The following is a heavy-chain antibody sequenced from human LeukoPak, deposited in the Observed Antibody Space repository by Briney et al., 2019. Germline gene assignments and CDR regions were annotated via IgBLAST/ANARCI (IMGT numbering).Heavy chain of an antibody. CDR3: ARTYYYYYYMDV. V-gene: IGHV4-39*07. Sequence: PSETLSLTCTVSGGSISSSSYYWGWIRQPPGKGLEWIGNIYYSGSTYYNPSLKSRVTISVDTSKNQFSLKLSSVTAADSAVYYCARTYYYYYYMDVWGKGTTVTVSS. CDR1: GGSISSSSYY. CDR2: IYYSGST. J-gene: IGHJ6*03.